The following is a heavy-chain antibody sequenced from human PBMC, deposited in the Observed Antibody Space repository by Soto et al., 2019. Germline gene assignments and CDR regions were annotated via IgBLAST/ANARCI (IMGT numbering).Heavy chain of an antibody. J-gene: IGHJ3*02. CDR3: AREGVVPAAIYAFDI. D-gene: IGHD2-2*01. Sequence: PGGSLRLSCAASGFTFSSYAMPWVRLAPGKGLEWVAVISYDGSNKYYADSVKGRFTIARDNSKNTLYLQMNSLRAEDTAVYYCAREGVVPAAIYAFDIWGQWTMVTVSS. CDR1: GFTFSSYA. V-gene: IGHV3-30-3*01. CDR2: ISYDGSNK.